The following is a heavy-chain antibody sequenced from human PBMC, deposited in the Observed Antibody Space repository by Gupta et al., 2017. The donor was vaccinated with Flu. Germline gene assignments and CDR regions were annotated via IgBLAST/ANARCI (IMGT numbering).Heavy chain of an antibody. CDR3: ARAFDQQRALDY. Sequence: EVHLVESGGGLVKPGGSLSLSCSASGFTFKTDGMNWVRQAPGKGLEWVSSISSSSSYIYYADSVKGRFTISRDNAKNSLYLQMNSLRAEDTAVYYCARAFDQQRALDYWGQGTLVTVSS. D-gene: IGHD6-25*01. J-gene: IGHJ4*02. V-gene: IGHV3-21*01. CDR1: GFTFKTDG. CDR2: ISSSSSYI.